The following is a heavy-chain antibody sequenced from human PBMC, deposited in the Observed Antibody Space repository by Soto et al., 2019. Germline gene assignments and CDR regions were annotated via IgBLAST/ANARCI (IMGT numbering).Heavy chain of an antibody. J-gene: IGHJ6*02. CDR1: GFTVSGKRY. CDR3: VKYGGAAARPTFYYGLDV. D-gene: IGHD6-6*01. V-gene: IGHV3-53*01. Sequence: DVRLVESGGGLIQPGESLRLSCAALGFTVSGKRYVAWVRQAPGKGLEWISALYDVDGTFYADSVKGRFTTSSDSSKTTVYLQMNSLRAGDTAVYYIVKYGGAAARPTFYYGLDVWGQGTTVTVSS. CDR2: LYDVDGT.